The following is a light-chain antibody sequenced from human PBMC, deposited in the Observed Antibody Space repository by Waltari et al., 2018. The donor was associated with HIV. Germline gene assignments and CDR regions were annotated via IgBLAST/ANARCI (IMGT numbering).Light chain of an antibody. CDR2: KDT. J-gene: IGLJ3*02. CDR1: ALPKQY. Sequence: SYELTQPPSVSVSPGQTARITCSGDALPKQYAYWYQQKPGQAPVLVIYKDTERPSGIPERFSGSSSGTTVMLTISGVQAEDEADYYCQAPDSSGPWVFGGGTKLTVL. V-gene: IGLV3-25*03. CDR3: QAPDSSGPWV.